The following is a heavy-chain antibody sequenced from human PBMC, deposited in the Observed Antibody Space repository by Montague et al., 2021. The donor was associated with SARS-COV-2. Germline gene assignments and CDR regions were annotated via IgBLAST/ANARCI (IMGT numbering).Heavy chain of an antibody. CDR2: IYYSGST. CDR1: GGSIRSRSDY. Sequence: SETLSLTCTVSGGSIRSRSDYWGWIRQPPGKGLEWIGSIYYSGSTYYNPSLKSRVTISVDTSKNQFSLKLSSVTAADTAVYYCATITLGYCTNGVCQPPDSWGQGTLVTVSS. D-gene: IGHD2-8*01. J-gene: IGHJ4*02. CDR3: ATITLGYCTNGVCQPPDS. V-gene: IGHV4-39*01.